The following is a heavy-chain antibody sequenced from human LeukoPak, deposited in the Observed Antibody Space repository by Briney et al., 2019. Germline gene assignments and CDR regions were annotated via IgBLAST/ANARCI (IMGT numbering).Heavy chain of an antibody. D-gene: IGHD4-17*01. CDR3: ARDPGGPTVPNWFDP. CDR2: IYTSGST. V-gene: IGHV4-61*02. CDR1: GGSISSGSYY. Sequence: SQTLSLTCTVSGGSISSGSYYWSWIRQPAGKGLEWIGRIYTSGSTNYNPSLKSRVTISVDTSKNQFSLKLSSVTAADTAVYYCARDPGGPTVPNWFDPWGQGTLVTVSS. J-gene: IGHJ5*02.